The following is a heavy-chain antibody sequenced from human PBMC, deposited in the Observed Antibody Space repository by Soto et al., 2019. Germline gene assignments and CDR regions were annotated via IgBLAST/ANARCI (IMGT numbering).Heavy chain of an antibody. V-gene: IGHV3-23*01. CDR3: ARGRNGYIDFDY. D-gene: IGHD5-12*01. J-gene: IGHJ4*02. CDR1: GFTFSSYV. CDR2: ISDSGAST. Sequence: EVPMMESGGGLVQPGGSLRLSCAASGFTFSSYVMSWVCQAPGKGLEWLSAISDSGASTYYADPVKGRFTISRDNSKNTLYLQMNALRAEDTAVCYCARGRNGYIDFDYWGQGIPVTVSS.